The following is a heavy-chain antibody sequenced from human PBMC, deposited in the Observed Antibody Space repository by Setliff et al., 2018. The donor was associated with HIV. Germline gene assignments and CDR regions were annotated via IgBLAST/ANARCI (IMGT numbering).Heavy chain of an antibody. J-gene: IGHJ1*01. CDR3: ALIANWALGEYFQD. CDR2: IYWDDDK. CDR1: GGSISSHYW. Sequence: TLSLTCTVSGGSISSHYWSWIRQPPGKGLEWLALIYWDDDKRYSPSLKSRLTITKDTSKNRVVLRMTNMDPVDTATYHCALIANWALGEYFQDWGQGILVTVSS. V-gene: IGHV2-5*02. D-gene: IGHD2-21*01.